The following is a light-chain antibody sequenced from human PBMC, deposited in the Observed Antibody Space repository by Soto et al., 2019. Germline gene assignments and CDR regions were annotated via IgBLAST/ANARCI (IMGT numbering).Light chain of an antibody. CDR2: AAS. J-gene: IGKJ1*01. CDR3: QQYYSYPRT. Sequence: AIRMTQSPSSLSASTGDRVTITCRASQGISSYLAWYQQKPGKAPKLLIYAASTLQSGVPSRFSGSGSGTEFTLTISSLQPDDFATYYCQQYYSYPRTFGQGTKVDNK. CDR1: QGISSY. V-gene: IGKV1-8*01.